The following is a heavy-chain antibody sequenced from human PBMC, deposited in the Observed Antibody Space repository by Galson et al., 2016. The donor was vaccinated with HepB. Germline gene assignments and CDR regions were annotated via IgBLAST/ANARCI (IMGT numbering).Heavy chain of an antibody. J-gene: IGHJ4*02. D-gene: IGHD5-18*01. V-gene: IGHV3-11*01. Sequence: SLRLSCAASGFTVSDYYMSWIRQAPGKGLEWVSYIGGVGEMKFYGDSVKGRFTISRDNAKNSVFLEMKNLRDEDTAIYYCARSFAGYIPGDDSWGLGTLVTVSS. CDR1: GFTVSDYY. CDR3: ARSFAGYIPGDDS. CDR2: IGGVGEMK.